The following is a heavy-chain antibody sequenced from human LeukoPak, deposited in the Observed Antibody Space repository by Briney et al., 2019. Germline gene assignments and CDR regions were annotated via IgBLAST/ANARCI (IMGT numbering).Heavy chain of an antibody. CDR2: ISSSGGST. V-gene: IGHV3-64D*06. CDR1: GFTFSSYA. J-gene: IGHJ4*02. Sequence: GGSLRLSCSASGFTFSSYAMHWVRQAPGKGLEYVSAISSSGGSTYYADSVKGRFTISRDNSKNTLYLQMSSLRPEDTAVYYCVKGIVVVTARAFDYWGQGTLVTVSS. CDR3: VKGIVVVTARAFDY. D-gene: IGHD2-21*02.